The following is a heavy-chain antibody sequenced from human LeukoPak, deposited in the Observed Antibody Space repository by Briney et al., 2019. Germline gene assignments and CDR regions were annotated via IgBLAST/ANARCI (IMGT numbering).Heavy chain of an antibody. CDR1: GVSVSDGRYY. CDR2: KYYSGSA. CDR3: ETPYCSGISWLDVFNM. V-gene: IGHV4-31*03. Sequence: PSQTLSLTCNVSGVSVSDGRYYWTWIRQHPGKGLDWIVYKYYSGSAKYNPSLKSRLTISIDTSKNQFSLQLSSVTDAATATYYRETPYCSGISWLDVFNMWGQGTRVTVSS. D-gene: IGHD2-15*01. J-gene: IGHJ3*02.